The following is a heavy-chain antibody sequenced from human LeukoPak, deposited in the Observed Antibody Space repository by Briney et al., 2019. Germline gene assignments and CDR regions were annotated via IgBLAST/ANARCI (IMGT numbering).Heavy chain of an antibody. D-gene: IGHD2-15*01. Sequence: PGGSLRLSCAASGFTVSSSYMSWVRQAPGKGLEWVSTIYSGGTTYYADSVKGRFTISRDNSKNTLSLQMDSLRDEDTAVYYCAGDGVAADTYHFLVFSSWGQGTLVTVSS. CDR3: AGDGVAADTYHFLVFSS. V-gene: IGHV3-53*01. J-gene: IGHJ4*02. CDR2: IYSGGTT. CDR1: GFTVSSSY.